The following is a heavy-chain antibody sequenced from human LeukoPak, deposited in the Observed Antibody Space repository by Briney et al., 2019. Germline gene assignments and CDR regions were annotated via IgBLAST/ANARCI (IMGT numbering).Heavy chain of an antibody. Sequence: PSETLCLTCTVSGGSISSYYWSWIRQPPGKGLEWIGYIYYSGSTNYNPSLKSRVTISVDTSKNQFSLKLSSVTAADTAVYYCARGPKGLEYDFLSGSIDYWGQGTLVTVSS. CDR2: IYYSGST. CDR3: ARGPKGLEYDFLSGSIDY. CDR1: GGSISSYY. J-gene: IGHJ4*02. D-gene: IGHD3-3*01. V-gene: IGHV4-59*01.